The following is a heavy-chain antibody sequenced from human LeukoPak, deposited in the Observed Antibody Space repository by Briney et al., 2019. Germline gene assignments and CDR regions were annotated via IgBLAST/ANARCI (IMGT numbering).Heavy chain of an antibody. CDR3: ARTCSSTSCWERGYYYYGRDV. J-gene: IGHJ6*02. CDR2: IFPGDSDT. Sequence: GESLKISCKGSGYSFTSYWIVWVRQMPRKGLEWMGIIFPGDSDTRYRPSFEGQVTISADKSISTAYLQWSSLKASDTAMYYCARTCSSTSCWERGYYYYGRDVWGQGNTVTVSS. D-gene: IGHD2-2*01. V-gene: IGHV5-51*01. CDR1: GYSFTSYW.